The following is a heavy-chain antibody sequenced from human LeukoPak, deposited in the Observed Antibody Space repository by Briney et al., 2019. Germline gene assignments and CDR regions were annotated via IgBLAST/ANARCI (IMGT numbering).Heavy chain of an antibody. Sequence: SETLSLTCAVSGGSISSSNWWSWVRQPPGKGLEWIGEIYHSGSTYYNPSLKSRVTISVDTSKNQFSLKLSSVTAADTAMYYCARHKNYYDSSGYGVFDYWGQGTLVTVSS. V-gene: IGHV4-4*02. CDR1: GGSISSSNW. J-gene: IGHJ4*02. CDR2: IYHSGST. CDR3: ARHKNYYDSSGYGVFDY. D-gene: IGHD3-22*01.